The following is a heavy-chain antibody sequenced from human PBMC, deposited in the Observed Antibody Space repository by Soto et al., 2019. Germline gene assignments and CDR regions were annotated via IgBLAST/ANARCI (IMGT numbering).Heavy chain of an antibody. CDR1: GGSISSGDYY. Sequence: PPETLSLTCTVSGGSISSGDYYWSWIRQPPGKGLEWIGYIYYSGSTYYNPSLKSRVTITVDTSKNQFSLKLSSVTAADTAVYYCARARKHCSSTSCYLSPFDYYYGMDVWGQGTTVTVSS. CDR3: ARARKHCSSTSCYLSPFDYYYGMDV. V-gene: IGHV4-30-4*01. D-gene: IGHD2-2*01. J-gene: IGHJ6*02. CDR2: IYYSGST.